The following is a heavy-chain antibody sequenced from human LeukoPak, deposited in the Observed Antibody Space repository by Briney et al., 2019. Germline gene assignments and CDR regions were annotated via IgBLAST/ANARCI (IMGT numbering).Heavy chain of an antibody. V-gene: IGHV3-23*01. CDR1: GFTFSTYA. J-gene: IGHJ6*03. CDR2: LSGTGGRI. D-gene: IGHD3-10*01. CDR3: AKAGRGGAITMVRGVKGDYYYMDV. Sequence: GGSLRLSCAASGFTFSTYAMSWVRQAPGKGQEWVSSLSGTGGRIYYADSVKGRLAISRDNSKNTRYLQMNSLRVDDTAVYYCAKAGRGGAITMVRGVKGDYYYMDVWGKGTTVTISS.